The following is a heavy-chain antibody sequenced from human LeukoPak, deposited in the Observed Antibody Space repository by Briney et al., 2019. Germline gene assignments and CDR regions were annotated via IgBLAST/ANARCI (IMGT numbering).Heavy chain of an antibody. CDR1: VFTFSNFA. J-gene: IGHJ4*02. CDR2: IGAAGYGT. Sequence: GWALRLSCPASVFTFSNFAMSWLRQAAGKGLEWVSSIGAAGYGTYYADSLKGRFNISRDNSKNTAHLQMNSLRAEDTAVYYCAKRDNSAWNSLDYWGQGTLVTVSS. CDR3: AKRDNSAWNSLDY. V-gene: IGHV3-23*01. D-gene: IGHD1-7*01.